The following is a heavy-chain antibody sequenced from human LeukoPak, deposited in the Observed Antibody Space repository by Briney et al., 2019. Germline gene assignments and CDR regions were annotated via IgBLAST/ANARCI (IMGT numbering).Heavy chain of an antibody. CDR1: GGPINSYY. Sequence: SETLSLTCTVSGGPINSYYWSWIRQPPGKGLEWIGYISYSGSTNYNPSLKSRVTISVDTSKNQFFLKLSSVTAADTALYYCTRGNANWGQGTLVTVSS. J-gene: IGHJ4*02. CDR3: TRGNAN. CDR2: ISYSGST. V-gene: IGHV4-59*01.